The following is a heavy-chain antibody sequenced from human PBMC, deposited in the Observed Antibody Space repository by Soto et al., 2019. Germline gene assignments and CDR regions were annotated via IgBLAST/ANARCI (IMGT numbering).Heavy chain of an antibody. V-gene: IGHV3-23*01. D-gene: IGHD3-22*01. Sequence: GGSLRLSCAASGFTFSSYSMSWVRQAPGQGLEWVSAISGSGVNTYYADSVKGRFTISRDNSKNTLYLQMNSLRAEDTAVYYFAKVLGASSSGYYYGSFDYWGQGTLVTVCS. CDR3: AKVLGASSSGYYYGSFDY. CDR1: GFTFSSYS. J-gene: IGHJ4*02. CDR2: ISGSGVNT.